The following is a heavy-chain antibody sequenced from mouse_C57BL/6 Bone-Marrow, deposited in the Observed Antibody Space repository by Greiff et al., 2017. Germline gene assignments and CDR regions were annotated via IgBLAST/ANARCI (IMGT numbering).Heavy chain of an antibody. CDR3: VRGYYGSSYAPFAY. CDR2: IRSKSSNYAT. J-gene: IGHJ3*01. D-gene: IGHD1-1*01. V-gene: IGHV10-3*01. CDR1: GFTFNTYA. Sequence: EVQGVESGGGLVQPKGSLKLSCAASGFTFNTYAMHWVRQAPGKGLEWVARIRSKSSNYATYYADSVKDRFTISRDDSQSMLYLQMNNLKTEDTAMYYCVRGYYGSSYAPFAYWGQGTLVTVSA.